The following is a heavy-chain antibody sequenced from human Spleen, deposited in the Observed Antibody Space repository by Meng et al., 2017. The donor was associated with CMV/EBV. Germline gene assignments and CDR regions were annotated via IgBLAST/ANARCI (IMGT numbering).Heavy chain of an antibody. Sequence: SLKISCVVSGFNFNTSAMHWVRQAPGKGLEWVAVISYDGSDKYYADSAKGRFTISRDNSKNTLYLQMNSLRAEDTAVYYCAKDIDYYGSGSYGDYWGQGTLVTVSS. CDR1: GFNFNTSA. CDR3: AKDIDYYGSGSYGDY. J-gene: IGHJ4*02. D-gene: IGHD3-10*01. V-gene: IGHV3-30-3*01. CDR2: ISYDGSDK.